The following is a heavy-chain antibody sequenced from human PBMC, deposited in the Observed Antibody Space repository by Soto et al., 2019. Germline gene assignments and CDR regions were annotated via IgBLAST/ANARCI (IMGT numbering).Heavy chain of an antibody. D-gene: IGHD2-21*02. CDR3: ARVGPYCGGDCVDY. CDR2: IYHSGST. Sequence: TLSLTCAVSGGSISSGGYSWSWIRQPPGKGLEWVGYIYHSGSTYYNPSLKSRVTISVDRSKNQFSLKLSSVTAADTAVYYCARVGPYCGGDCVDYWGQGTLVTVSS. V-gene: IGHV4-30-2*01. J-gene: IGHJ4*02. CDR1: GGSISSGGYS.